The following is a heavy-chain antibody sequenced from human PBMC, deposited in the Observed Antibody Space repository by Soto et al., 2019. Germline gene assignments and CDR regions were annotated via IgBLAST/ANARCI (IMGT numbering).Heavy chain of an antibody. CDR3: AAGSTGELSPLGAFDI. D-gene: IGHD3-16*02. CDR2: IVVGSGNT. V-gene: IGHV1-58*02. J-gene: IGHJ3*02. CDR1: GFTFTSSA. Sequence: ASVKVSCKASGFTFTSSAMQWVRQARGQRLEWIGWIVVGSGNTNYAQKFQERVTITRDMSTSTAYMELSSLRSEDTAVYYCAAGSTGELSPLGAFDIWGQGTMVTVSS.